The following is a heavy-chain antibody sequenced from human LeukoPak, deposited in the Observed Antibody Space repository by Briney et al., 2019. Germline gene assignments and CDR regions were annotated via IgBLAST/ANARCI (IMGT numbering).Heavy chain of an antibody. CDR2: INPNSGGT. J-gene: IGHJ4*02. V-gene: IGHV1-2*02. D-gene: IGHD3-10*01. CDR3: ARDRTVLWFGEFY. Sequence: GASVKVSCTTSSDTFTDFGISWVRQAPGQGLEWMGWINPNSGGTNYAQKFQGRVTMTRDTSISTAYMELSRLRSDDTAVYYCARDRTVLWFGEFYWGQGTLVTVSS. CDR1: SDTFTDFG.